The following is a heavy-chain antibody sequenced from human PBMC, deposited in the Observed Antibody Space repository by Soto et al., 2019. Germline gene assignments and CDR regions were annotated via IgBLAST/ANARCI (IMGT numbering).Heavy chain of an antibody. Sequence: PGGSLRLSCAASGFTVSSNYMSWVRQAPGKGLEWVSIIYSGGSTYYADSVKGRFTISRDNSKNTLSLQMNSLRVEDTAVYYCARSSGYDDYFDSWGQGTLVTVSS. J-gene: IGHJ4*02. CDR1: GFTVSSNY. CDR2: IYSGGST. D-gene: IGHD5-12*01. V-gene: IGHV3-66*01. CDR3: ARSSGYDDYFDS.